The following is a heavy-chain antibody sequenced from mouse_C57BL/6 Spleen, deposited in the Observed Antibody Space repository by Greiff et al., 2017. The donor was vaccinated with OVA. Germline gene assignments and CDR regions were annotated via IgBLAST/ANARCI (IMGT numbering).Heavy chain of an antibody. D-gene: IGHD2-5*01. J-gene: IGHJ4*01. Sequence: LVESGAELARPGASVKLSCKASGYTFTSYGISWVKQRTGQGLEWIGEIYPRSGNTYYNEKFKGKATLTADKSSSTAYMELRSLTSEDSAVYFCARRDSNYAMDYWGQGTSVTVSS. CDR2: IYPRSGNT. V-gene: IGHV1-81*01. CDR1: GYTFTSYG. CDR3: ARRDSNYAMDY.